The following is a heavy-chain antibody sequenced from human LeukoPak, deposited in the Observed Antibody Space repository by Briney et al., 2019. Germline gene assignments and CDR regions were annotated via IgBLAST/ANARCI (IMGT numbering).Heavy chain of an antibody. D-gene: IGHD6-19*01. J-gene: IGHJ4*02. CDR3: AIQTSGYSSGWAIDY. CDR2: IYYSGST. Sequence: SETLSLTCTVSGGSISSYYWSWIRQPPGKGLEWIGYIYYSGSTNYNPSLKSRVTISVDTSKNQFSLKLSSVTAADTAVYYCAIQTSGYSSGWAIDYWGQGTLVTVSS. V-gene: IGHV4-59*12. CDR1: GGSISSYY.